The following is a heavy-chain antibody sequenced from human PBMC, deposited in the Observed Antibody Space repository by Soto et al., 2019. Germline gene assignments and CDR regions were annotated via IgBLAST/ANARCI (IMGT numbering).Heavy chain of an antibody. V-gene: IGHV4-39*01. Sequence: SETLSLTCTVSGGSISSSSYYWGWIRQPPGKGLEWIGSIYYSGSTYYNPSLKSRVTISVDTSKNQFSLKLSSVTAADTAVYYCARHYTEGVPAAQEFAYWGQGTLVTVSS. CDR2: IYYSGST. CDR3: ARHYTEGVPAAQEFAY. D-gene: IGHD2-2*01. J-gene: IGHJ4*02. CDR1: GGSISSSSYY.